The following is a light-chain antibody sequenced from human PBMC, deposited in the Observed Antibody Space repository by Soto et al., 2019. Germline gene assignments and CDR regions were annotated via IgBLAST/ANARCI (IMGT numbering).Light chain of an antibody. V-gene: IGLV2-14*01. CDR2: EVT. CDR1: SSDVGSYSH. CDR3: ISYKGSSTSYV. J-gene: IGLJ1*01. Sequence: QSVLTQPASVSGSPGQSITISCSGTSSDVGSYSHVAWYQQFPGKTPKLIIYEVTYRPSGVSHRFSASKSGNTASLTISGLQAGGEADYYRISYKGSSTSYVFGTGTKVTVL.